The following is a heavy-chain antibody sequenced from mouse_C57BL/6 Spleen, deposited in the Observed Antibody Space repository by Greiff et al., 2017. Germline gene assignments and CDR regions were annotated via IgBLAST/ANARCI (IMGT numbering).Heavy chain of an antibody. CDR3: ARHGSPLYYAMDY. CDR2: IYPGSGST. J-gene: IGHJ4*01. D-gene: IGHD1-1*01. CDR1: GYTFTSYW. Sequence: VQLQQPGAELVKPGASVKMSCKASGYTFTSYWITWVKQRPGQGLEWIGDIYPGSGSTNYNEKFKSKATQTVDTSSSTAYMQLSSLTSEDSAVYYCARHGSPLYYAMDYWGQGTSVTVSS. V-gene: IGHV1-55*01.